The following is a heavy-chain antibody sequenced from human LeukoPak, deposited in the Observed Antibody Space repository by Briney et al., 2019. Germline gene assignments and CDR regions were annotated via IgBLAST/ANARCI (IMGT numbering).Heavy chain of an antibody. CDR3: ARLHSSRAEEFDP. Sequence: SGTLSLTCTVSGGSISGYYWSWIRQPPGKGLEWVGYTYYSGTTNYNPSLRSRVTISVDTSKNQFSLRLSSVTATDTAVYYCARLHSSRAEEFDPWGQGTLVTVSS. J-gene: IGHJ5*02. CDR2: TYYSGTT. CDR1: GGSISGYY. V-gene: IGHV4-59*01.